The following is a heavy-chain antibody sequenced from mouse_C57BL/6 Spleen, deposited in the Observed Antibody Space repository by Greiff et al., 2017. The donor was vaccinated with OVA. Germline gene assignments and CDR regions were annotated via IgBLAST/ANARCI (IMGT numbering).Heavy chain of an antibody. J-gene: IGHJ2*01. CDR1: GFSLTSYG. V-gene: IGHV2-2*01. Sequence: VKLMESGPGLVQPSQSLSITCTVSGFSLTSYGVHWVRQSPGQGLEWLGVIWSGGSTDYNAALIYGRDISKDKSKCQVIMKMNSLQAYDTAIYYCAIGLRGLNYFDYWGQGTTLTVSS. CDR2: IWSGGST. D-gene: IGHD3-3*01. CDR3: AIGLRGLNYFDY.